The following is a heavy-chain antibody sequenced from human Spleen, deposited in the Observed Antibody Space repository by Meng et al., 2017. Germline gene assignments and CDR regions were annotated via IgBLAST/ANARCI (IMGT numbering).Heavy chain of an antibody. D-gene: IGHD3-22*01. CDR1: GFTFDDYG. J-gene: IGHJ5*02. CDR3: AKAIFHTYYYDSSGST. CDR2: INWNGGST. V-gene: IGHV3-20*04. Sequence: GGSLRLSCAASGFTFDDYGMSWVRQAPGKGLEWASGINWNGGSTGYADSGKGRFTISRDTSKNTLHLQMHSLRAEDTAVYYCAKAIFHTYYYDSSGSTWGQGTLVTVSS.